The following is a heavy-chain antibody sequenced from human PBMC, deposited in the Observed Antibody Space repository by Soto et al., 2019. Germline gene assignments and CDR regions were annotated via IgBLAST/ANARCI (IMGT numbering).Heavy chain of an antibody. CDR1: GFTFSSYA. Sequence: EVQLLESGGGLVQPGGSLRLSCAASGFTFSSYAMNWVRQAPGKGLEWVSDISRSGDGTHYADSVKGRFTISRDNSKNTLYLQMNSLRAEDTAVYYCAKDWRLDYWCQGTKVTVSS. D-gene: IGHD2-21*02. CDR2: ISRSGDGT. CDR3: AKDWRLDY. J-gene: IGHJ4*02. V-gene: IGHV3-23*01.